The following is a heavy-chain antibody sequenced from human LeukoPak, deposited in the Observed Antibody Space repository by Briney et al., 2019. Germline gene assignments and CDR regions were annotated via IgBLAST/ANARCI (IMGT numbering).Heavy chain of an antibody. CDR3: ARDRVGRPEYSSSPEGGKNY. CDR2: IIPIFGTA. CDR1: GGTFSSYA. D-gene: IGHD6-6*01. Sequence: ASVKVSCKASGGTFSSYAISWVRQAPGQGLEWMGGIIPIFGTANYAQKFQGRVTITADESTSTAYMELSSLRSEDTAVYYCARDRVGRPEYSSSPEGGKNYWGQGTLVTVSS. V-gene: IGHV1-69*13. J-gene: IGHJ4*02.